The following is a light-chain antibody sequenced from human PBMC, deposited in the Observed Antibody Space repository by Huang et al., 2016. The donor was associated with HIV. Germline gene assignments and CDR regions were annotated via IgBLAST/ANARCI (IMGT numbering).Light chain of an antibody. V-gene: IGKV1-NL1*01. CDR3: QQYYSTPTWT. CDR1: QGISNS. CDR2: AAS. J-gene: IGKJ1*01. Sequence: DIQMTQSPSSLSASIGDRVTITCRASQGISNSLAWYQQKPGKAPKLLLSAASRLESGVPSMFSGSGSGTDYTLTISSLQPEDFATYYCQQYYSTPTWTFGQGTRVEI.